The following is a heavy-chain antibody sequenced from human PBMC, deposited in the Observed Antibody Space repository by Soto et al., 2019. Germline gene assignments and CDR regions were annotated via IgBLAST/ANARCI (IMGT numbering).Heavy chain of an antibody. CDR1: GGSFSGYY. V-gene: IGHV4-34*01. CDR2: INHSGST. D-gene: IGHD2-2*01. CDR3: ARGRLGIVVVPAAKDYYYGMDV. J-gene: IGHJ6*02. Sequence: SETLSLTCAAYGGSFSGYYWSWIRQPPGKGLEWIGEINHSGSTNYNPSLKSRVTISVDTSKNQFSLKLSSVTAADTAVYYCARGRLGIVVVPAAKDYYYGMDVWGQGTTVTVSS.